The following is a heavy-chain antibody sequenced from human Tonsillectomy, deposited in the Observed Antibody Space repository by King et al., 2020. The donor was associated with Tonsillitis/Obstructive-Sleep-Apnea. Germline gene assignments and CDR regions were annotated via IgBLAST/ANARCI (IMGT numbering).Heavy chain of an antibody. Sequence: QLQESGPGLVKPSETLSLTCTVSGGSISSYYWSWIRQPPGKGLEWIGYIYYSGSTNYNPSLKSRVTISVDTSKNQFSLKLSSVTAADTAVYYCARTPPPRGYGSGRLNWFDPWGQGTLVTVSS. V-gene: IGHV4-59*08. D-gene: IGHD3-10*01. J-gene: IGHJ5*02. CDR3: ARTPPPRGYGSGRLNWFDP. CDR2: IYYSGST. CDR1: GGSISSYY.